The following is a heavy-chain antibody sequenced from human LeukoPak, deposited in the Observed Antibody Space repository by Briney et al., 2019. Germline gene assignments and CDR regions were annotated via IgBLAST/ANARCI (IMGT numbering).Heavy chain of an antibody. V-gene: IGHV3-23*01. J-gene: IGHJ4*02. D-gene: IGHD6-13*01. CDR2: ITAGGGGT. CDR1: GFTFNNYA. CDR3: AKRSSWHYYFDY. Sequence: GGSLRLSCTASGFTFNNYAMTWVRQAPGKGLEWVSTITAGGGGTYYADSVKGRFTISRDNSKNTLYLQMNSLRAEDTAVYYCAKRSSWHYYFDYWGQGTLVTVSS.